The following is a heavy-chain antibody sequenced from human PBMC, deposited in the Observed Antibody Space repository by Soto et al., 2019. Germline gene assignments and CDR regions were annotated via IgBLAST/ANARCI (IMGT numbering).Heavy chain of an antibody. CDR2: IYSSGST. Sequence: QVQLQESGPGLLKPSETLSLTCTVSGGSVSSDTHYWSWIRQPTGKRLEWIGFIYSSGSTNYNPSLKSRVTMSVDTSKNQCSLKLSSVIVADTAVYHCARFVRSCSGTTCSTPADVWGQGNTVTVSS. D-gene: IGHD2-2*01. V-gene: IGHV4-61*10. J-gene: IGHJ6*02. CDR1: GGSVSSDTHY. CDR3: ARFVRSCSGTTCSTPADV.